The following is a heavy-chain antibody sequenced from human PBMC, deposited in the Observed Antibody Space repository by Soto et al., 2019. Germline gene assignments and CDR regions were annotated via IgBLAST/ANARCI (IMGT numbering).Heavy chain of an antibody. D-gene: IGHD3-22*01. CDR2: ISSSSSSI. J-gene: IGHJ4*02. CDR3: VRDLSYHSSG. V-gene: IGHV3-21*01. Sequence: EVQLVESGGGLVKPGGSLRLSCAASGFMFSSYSMNWVRQAPGKGLEWVSFISSSSSSIKYADSVKGRFTISRDNAKNSLYLQINSLRAEDTAVYYCVRDLSYHSSGWGQGTLVTVSS. CDR1: GFMFSSYS.